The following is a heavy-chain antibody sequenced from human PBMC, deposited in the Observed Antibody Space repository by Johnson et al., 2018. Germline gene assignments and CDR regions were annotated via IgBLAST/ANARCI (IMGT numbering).Heavy chain of an antibody. V-gene: IGHV3-33*06. CDR2: IWHDGSNK. D-gene: IGHD6-19*01. J-gene: IGHJ4*02. CDR1: GFTFRSYA. CDR3: AKENRITVAATVGFDY. Sequence: QVQLVESGGGVVQPGRSLRLSCAASGFTFRSYAMHWVRQAPGKGLDWVAVIWHDGSNKCYEDSVKGRFTVSRDNSTNTRHLQMNSLRADDTALYYCAKENRITVAATVGFDYWGQGTLVTVSS.